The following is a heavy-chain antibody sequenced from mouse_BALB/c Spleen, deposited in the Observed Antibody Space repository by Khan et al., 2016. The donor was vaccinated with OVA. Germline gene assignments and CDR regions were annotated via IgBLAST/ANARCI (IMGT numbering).Heavy chain of an antibody. CDR2: VRSGGSFT. J-gene: IGHJ2*01. Sequence: EVELVESGGGLVKPGGSLKLSCAASGFTFNNYAMSWVRQTPEKRLEWVATVRSGGSFTYYPDSVKGRFTISRDNAKTTLSLQMSRLRAEDTAMYYSARHGGIDEGPCDYWGQGTTLTVSS. CDR1: GFTFNNYA. CDR3: ARHGGIDEGPCDY. V-gene: IGHV5-9-3*01.